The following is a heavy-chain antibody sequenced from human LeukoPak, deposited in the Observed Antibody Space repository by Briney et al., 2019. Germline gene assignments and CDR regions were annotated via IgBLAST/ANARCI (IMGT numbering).Heavy chain of an antibody. CDR3: GGGGHYDSSGYHLSEYFQH. CDR2: IIPIFGTA. J-gene: IGHJ1*01. Sequence: ASVKVSCKASGGTFSSYAISWVRQAPGQGLEWMGGIIPIFGTANYAQRFQGRVTVTTDESTSTAYMELSSLRSEDPAVYYCGGGGHYDSSGYHLSEYFQHWGQGTLVTVSS. V-gene: IGHV1-69*05. CDR1: GGTFSSYA. D-gene: IGHD3-22*01.